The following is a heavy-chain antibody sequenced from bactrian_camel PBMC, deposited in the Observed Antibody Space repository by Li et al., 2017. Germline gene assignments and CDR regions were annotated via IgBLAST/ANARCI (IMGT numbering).Heavy chain of an antibody. CDR1: GDTSSSHC. D-gene: IGHD3*01. Sequence: HVQLVESGGGSVQAGGSLRLSCSVSGDTSSSHCMGWFRQAPGKEREEVATIYTGGGSAVYADSVKGRFTVSADNPKKTVYLQMTNLKPEVTAMYYCAADTSNIPFGQPGSWCYDPGHWETNFGFWGQGTQVTVS. J-gene: IGHJ6*01. V-gene: IGHV3S54*01. CDR3: AADTSNIPFGQPGSWCYDPGHWETNFGF. CDR2: IYTGGGSA.